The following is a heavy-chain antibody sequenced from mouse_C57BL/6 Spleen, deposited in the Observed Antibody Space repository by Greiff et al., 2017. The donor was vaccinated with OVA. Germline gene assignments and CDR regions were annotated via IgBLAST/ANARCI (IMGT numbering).Heavy chain of an antibody. CDR1: GYTFTDYY. CDR3: ASRSSYGYFDV. D-gene: IGHD1-1*01. V-gene: IGHV1-26*01. CDR2: INPNNGGT. Sequence: VQLQQSGPELVKPGASVKISCKASGYTFTDYYMNWVKQSHGKSLEWIGDINPNNGGTSYNQKFKGKATLTVDKSSSTAYMELRSLTSEDSAVYYCASRSSYGYFDVWGTGTTVTVSS. J-gene: IGHJ1*03.